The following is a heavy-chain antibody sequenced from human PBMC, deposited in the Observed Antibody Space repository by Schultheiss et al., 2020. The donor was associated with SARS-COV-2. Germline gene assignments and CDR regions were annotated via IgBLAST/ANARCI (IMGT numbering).Heavy chain of an antibody. D-gene: IGHD1-26*01. CDR1: GFSLSTSGMC. J-gene: IGHJ3*02. V-gene: IGHV2-70*01. Sequence: SGPTLVKPTQTLTLTCTFSGFSLSTSGMCVSWIRQPPGKALEWLALIDWDDDKYYSTSLKTRLTISKDTSKNQVVLTMTNMDPVDTATYYCARTRRPRRIVGASADAFDIWGQGTMVTVSS. CDR2: IDWDDDK. CDR3: ARTRRPRRIVGASADAFDI.